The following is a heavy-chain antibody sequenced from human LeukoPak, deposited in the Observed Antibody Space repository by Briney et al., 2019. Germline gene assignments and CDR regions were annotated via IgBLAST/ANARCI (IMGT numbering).Heavy chain of an antibody. Sequence: SQTLSLTCTVSGGSISSGDYYWSWIRQPPGKGLEWIGYIYYSGSTYYNPSLKSRVTISVDTSENQFSLKLSSVTAADTAVYYCARELKGDYVWGSSNWFDPWGQGTLVTVSS. CDR1: GGSISSGDYY. V-gene: IGHV4-30-4*01. J-gene: IGHJ5*02. D-gene: IGHD3-16*01. CDR2: IYYSGST. CDR3: ARELKGDYVWGSSNWFDP.